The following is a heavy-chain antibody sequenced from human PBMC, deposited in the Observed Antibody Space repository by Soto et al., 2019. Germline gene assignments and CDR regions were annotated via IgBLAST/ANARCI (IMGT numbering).Heavy chain of an antibody. CDR3: ARGYCSGGSCYSRFFDY. Sequence: SETLSLTCTVSGGSISSYYWSWIRQPPGKGLEWIGYIYYTGSTNYNPSLNSRVTISVDTSKNQFSLKLNSVTAADTAVYYCARGYCSGGSCYSRFFDYWGQGTLVTVSS. CDR1: GGSISSYY. J-gene: IGHJ4*02. V-gene: IGHV4-59*08. CDR2: IYYTGST. D-gene: IGHD2-15*01.